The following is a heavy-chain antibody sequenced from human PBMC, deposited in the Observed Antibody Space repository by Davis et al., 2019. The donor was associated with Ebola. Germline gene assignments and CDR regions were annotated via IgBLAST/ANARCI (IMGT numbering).Heavy chain of an antibody. CDR3: ARVDWGSSCGVDY. J-gene: IGHJ4*02. V-gene: IGHV1-69*02. CDR1: GGTFSSYT. CDR2: IIPILGIA. D-gene: IGHD6-13*01. Sequence: SVKVSCKASGGTFSSYTISWVRQAPGQGLEWMGRIIPILGIANYAQKFQGRVTITADKSTSTAYMELSSLRSEDTAVYYCARVDWGSSCGVDYWGQGTLVTVSS.